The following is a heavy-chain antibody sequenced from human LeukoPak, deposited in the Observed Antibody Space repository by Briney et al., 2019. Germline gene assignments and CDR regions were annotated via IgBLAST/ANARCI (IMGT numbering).Heavy chain of an antibody. V-gene: IGHV1-18*01. CDR3: ARAHYYYYYMDV. Sequence: ASVKVSCKASSYTFTSYGISWVRQAPGQGLEWMGWISAHNGNTNYAQKLQGRVTMTTDTSTSTAYMELRSLRSDDTAVYYCARAHYYYYYMDVWGKGTTVTVSS. CDR2: ISAHNGNT. J-gene: IGHJ6*03. CDR1: SYTFTSYG.